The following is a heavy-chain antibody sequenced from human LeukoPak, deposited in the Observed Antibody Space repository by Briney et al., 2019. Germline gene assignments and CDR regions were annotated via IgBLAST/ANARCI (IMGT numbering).Heavy chain of an antibody. CDR3: AKSTSYAPYGMDV. Sequence: AGGSLRLSCAASGFTFNSHWMHWVRQGPGKGLVWVSRINSDGRSTSYADSVKGRFTISRDNTKSTMYLQMNSLRAEDTAVYYCAKSTSYAPYGMDVWGQGTTVTVSS. CDR2: INSDGRST. CDR1: GFTFNSHW. J-gene: IGHJ6*02. V-gene: IGHV3-74*01.